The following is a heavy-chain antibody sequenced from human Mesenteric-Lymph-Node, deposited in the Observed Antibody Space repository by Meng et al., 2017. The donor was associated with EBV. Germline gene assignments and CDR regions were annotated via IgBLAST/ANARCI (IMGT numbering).Heavy chain of an antibody. J-gene: IGHJ4*02. D-gene: IGHD4-11*01. CDR1: GGTFSSYA. V-gene: IGHV1-69*01. CDR2: IIPIFGTA. Sequence: QVQLAQAGAEVKKPGSSVKASCKASGGTFSSYAISWVRQAPGQGLEWMGGIIPIFGTANYAQKFQGRVTITADESTSTAYMELSSLRSEDTAVYYCARSYSNDYYFDYWGQGTLVTVSS. CDR3: ARSYSNDYYFDY.